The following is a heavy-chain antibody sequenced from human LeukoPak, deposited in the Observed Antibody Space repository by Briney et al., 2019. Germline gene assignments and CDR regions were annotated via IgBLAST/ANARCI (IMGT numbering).Heavy chain of an antibody. CDR1: GFTFDRYT. CDR2: ITTDGSGT. J-gene: IGHJ6*03. Sequence: PGGSLRLSCAASGFTFDRYTMYWVRQPPGKGLEWVSLITTDGSGTYYADSVKGRFTISRDNSKKSLYLQMNSLRIEDTALYYCAKDRAMIREDYYVDVWGKGTTVTVSS. CDR3: AKDRAMIREDYYVDV. V-gene: IGHV3-43*01. D-gene: IGHD3-10*01.